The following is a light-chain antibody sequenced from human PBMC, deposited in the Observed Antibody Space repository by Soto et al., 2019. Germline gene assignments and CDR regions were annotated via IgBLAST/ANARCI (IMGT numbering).Light chain of an antibody. Sequence: EIVLIQSPATLSLSPGERATLSCRASQSVSSNLAWYQQNPGRAPNLLIFDSSKRAPGIPARFNGSGSGTDFPLTISSLESEDFAVYYCQQHTNWPLTFGGGTKVEIQ. J-gene: IGKJ4*01. CDR1: QSVSSN. CDR2: DSS. CDR3: QQHTNWPLT. V-gene: IGKV3-11*01.